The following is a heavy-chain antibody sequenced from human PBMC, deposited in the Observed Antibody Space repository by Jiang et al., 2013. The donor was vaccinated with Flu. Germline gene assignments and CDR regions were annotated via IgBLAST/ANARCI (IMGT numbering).Heavy chain of an antibody. CDR1: SVSSNTAA. D-gene: IGHD6-13*01. CDR3: ASSEIYSGRVFDY. CDR2: TYYRSKWYN. J-gene: IGHJ4*02. V-gene: IGHV6-1*01. Sequence: SVSSNTAAWNWIRQSPSRGPEWLGRTYYRSKWYNEYAVSVKSRISINPDTSKNQFSLQLNSVTPEDTAVYYCASSEIYSGRVFDYWGQGTLVTVSS.